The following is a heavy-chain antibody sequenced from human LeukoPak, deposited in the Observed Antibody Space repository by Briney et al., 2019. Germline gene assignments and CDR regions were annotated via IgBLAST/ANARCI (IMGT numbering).Heavy chain of an antibody. V-gene: IGHV3-48*03. J-gene: IGHJ6*04. Sequence: PGGSLRLPCAASGFTFSSYEMNWVRQAPGKGLEWVSYISSSGSTIYYADSVKGRFTISRDNAKNSLYLQMNSLRAEDTAVYYCARVDYGDNYGMDVWGKGTTVTASS. CDR2: ISSSGSTI. CDR1: GFTFSSYE. D-gene: IGHD4-17*01. CDR3: ARVDYGDNYGMDV.